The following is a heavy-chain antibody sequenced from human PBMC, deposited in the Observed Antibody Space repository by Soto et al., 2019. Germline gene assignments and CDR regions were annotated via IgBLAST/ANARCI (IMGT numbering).Heavy chain of an antibody. CDR2: VYTDGTA. V-gene: IGHV4-4*07. D-gene: IGHD4-17*01. Sequence: QVHLQESGPGLVKPSGTLSLICTVSGNSMFNYYWSWIRQPAGKGLEWIGRVYTDGTAIYNPSLKSRVTMSVGMSNNQFSLNVNSVTAADTAVYYCAKGGFVEGDYMHHVMDVWGQGATVIVS. CDR3: AKGGFVEGDYMHHVMDV. CDR1: GNSMFNYY. J-gene: IGHJ6*02.